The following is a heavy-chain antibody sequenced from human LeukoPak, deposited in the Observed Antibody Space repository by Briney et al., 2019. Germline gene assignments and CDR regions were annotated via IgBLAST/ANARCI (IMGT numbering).Heavy chain of an antibody. D-gene: IGHD3-10*01. CDR1: ADSLSSGGHY. J-gene: IGHJ4*02. V-gene: IGHV4-31*03. CDR3: ARGGNRFGGFYFDY. CDR2: IHHSGRS. Sequence: SSETLSLTCTVSADSLSSGGHYWAWIRRFPGKGLESIGFIHHSGRSRHNPSLKDRVAISVDTSRKQFALKLSSVTAADTAMYYCARGGNRFGGFYFDYWGQGIQVIVSS.